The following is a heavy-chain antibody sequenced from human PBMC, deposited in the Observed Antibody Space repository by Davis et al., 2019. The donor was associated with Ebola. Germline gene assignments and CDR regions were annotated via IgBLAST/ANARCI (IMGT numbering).Heavy chain of an antibody. Sequence: SVKVSCKASGGTFSSYAISWVRQAPGQGLEWMGGIIPILGIANYAQKFQGRVTITADGSTSTAYMELSSLRSEDTAVYYCASGLVRGESYWYFDLWGRGTLVTVSS. CDR3: ASGLVRGESYWYFDL. J-gene: IGHJ2*01. CDR1: GGTFSSYA. D-gene: IGHD6-6*01. CDR2: IIPILGIA. V-gene: IGHV1-69*10.